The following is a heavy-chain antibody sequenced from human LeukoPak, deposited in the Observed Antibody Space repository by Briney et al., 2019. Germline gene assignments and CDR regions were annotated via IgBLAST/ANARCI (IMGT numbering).Heavy chain of an antibody. V-gene: IGHV4-59*01. J-gene: IGHJ4*02. Sequence: SETLSLTCTVSGGSISSYYWNWIRQPPGKGLEWSGYIYYSGSTNYNPSLKSRVTISVDTSKNQFSLKLSSVTAADTAVYYCARADGFVGAPSGFDYWGQGTLVTASS. CDR1: GGSISSYY. CDR3: ARADGFVGAPSGFDY. CDR2: IYYSGST. D-gene: IGHD1-26*01.